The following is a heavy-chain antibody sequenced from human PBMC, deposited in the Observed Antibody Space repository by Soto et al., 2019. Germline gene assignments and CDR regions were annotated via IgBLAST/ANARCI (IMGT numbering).Heavy chain of an antibody. CDR1: GYSFTTHW. V-gene: IGHV5-51*01. D-gene: IGHD6-13*01. CDR2: IYPGDSDP. CDR3: DSTAAIGPGSPDYPQH. Sequence: PGESLKISCKGSGYSFTTHWIGWVRQMSGKGLEWMGVIYPGDSDPRYSPSFQGQVTISADKSISTAYLQWSSLKAADTAMNYCDSTAAIGPGSPDYPQHWGQGTRVTVSS. J-gene: IGHJ1*01.